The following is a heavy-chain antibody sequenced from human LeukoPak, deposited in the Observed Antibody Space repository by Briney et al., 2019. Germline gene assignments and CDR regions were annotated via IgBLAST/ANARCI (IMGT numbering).Heavy chain of an antibody. Sequence: GGSLRLSCAASGFTFSNYWMTWVRQAPGKGLEWVSAISGSGGSTYYADSVKGRFTISRDNSKNTLYLQMNSLRAEDTAVYYCAKHTQMATILVYFDYWGQGTLVTVSS. CDR2: ISGSGGST. V-gene: IGHV3-23*01. D-gene: IGHD5-24*01. J-gene: IGHJ4*02. CDR3: AKHTQMATILVYFDY. CDR1: GFTFSNYW.